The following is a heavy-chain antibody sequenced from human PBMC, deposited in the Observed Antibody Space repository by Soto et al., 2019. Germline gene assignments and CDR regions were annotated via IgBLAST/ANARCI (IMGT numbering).Heavy chain of an antibody. J-gene: IGHJ4*02. V-gene: IGHV3-7*01. D-gene: IGHD2-15*01. CDR1: GLTSRGYC. Sequence: GGFLRLRYGAVGLTSRGYCMSLVRKTPRKGLGWVANIQQDGTAKYYADSVKGRFTISRDNAKNSLHLQMNSLRADDTAVYYCAIGYTALGEVTRYSLHSWCQG. CDR2: IQQDGTAK. CDR3: AIGYTALGEVTRYSLHS.